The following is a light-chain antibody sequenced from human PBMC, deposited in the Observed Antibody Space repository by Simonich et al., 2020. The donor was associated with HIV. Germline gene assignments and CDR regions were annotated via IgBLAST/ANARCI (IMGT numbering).Light chain of an antibody. CDR1: QSVLYSSNNKNY. J-gene: IGKJ1*01. Sequence: DIVMTQSPDSLAVSLGGRATITCKSSQSVLYSSNNKNYLAWYQQKPGQPPKLLIYWASTRESGVPDRFSGSGSGTDFTLTISSLQAEDGAVYYCQQYYSTLWTFGQGTKVEIK. CDR2: WAS. CDR3: QQYYSTLWT. V-gene: IGKV4-1*01.